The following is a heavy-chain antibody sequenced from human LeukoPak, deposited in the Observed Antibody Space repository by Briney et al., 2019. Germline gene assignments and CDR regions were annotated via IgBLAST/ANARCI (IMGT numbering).Heavy chain of an antibody. CDR3: ARTMPWELLAVEGAFDI. CDR2: IYYSGST. V-gene: IGHV4-39*07. J-gene: IGHJ3*02. D-gene: IGHD1-26*01. Sequence: SETLSLTCTVSGGSISSSSYYWGWNRQPPGKGLEWIGSIYYSGSTYYNPSLKSRVTISVDTSKNQFSLKLSSVTAADTAVYYCARTMPWELLAVEGAFDIWGQGTMVTVSS. CDR1: GGSISSSSYY.